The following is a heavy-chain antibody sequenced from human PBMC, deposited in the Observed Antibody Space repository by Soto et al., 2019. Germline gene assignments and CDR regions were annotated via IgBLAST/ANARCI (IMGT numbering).Heavy chain of an antibody. CDR3: ARDKHDYFNRGIGFDT. D-gene: IGHD4-17*01. CDR2: TYYRSKWYN. Sequence: PSETLSLTCAISGDSVSSNGAPWNWIRQSPSRGLEWLGRTYYRSKWYNDYAVSVKSRININPDTSKSQFSLQLNSVTPEDTAVYYCARDKHDYFNRGIGFDTWGQGILVTVSS. V-gene: IGHV6-1*01. J-gene: IGHJ5*02. CDR1: GDSVSSNGAP.